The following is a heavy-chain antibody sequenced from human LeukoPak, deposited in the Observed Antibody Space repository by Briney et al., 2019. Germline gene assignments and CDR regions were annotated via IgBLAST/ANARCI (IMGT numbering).Heavy chain of an antibody. D-gene: IGHD3-10*01. CDR3: ARDRLVRGAIYPLEYYYYGMDV. J-gene: IGHJ6*02. V-gene: IGHV3-21*01. Sequence: GGSLRLSCAASGVTLSSYSMNWVRQAPGKGLEWVPSISSSSSYIYYADSVKGRFTISRDNAKNSLYLQMNSLRAEDTAVYYCARDRLVRGAIYPLEYYYYGMDVWGQAITVTVSS. CDR1: GVTLSSYS. CDR2: ISSSSSYI.